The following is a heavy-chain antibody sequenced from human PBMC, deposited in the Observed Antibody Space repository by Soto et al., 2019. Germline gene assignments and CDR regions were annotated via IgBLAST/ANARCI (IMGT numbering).Heavy chain of an antibody. J-gene: IGHJ6*02. D-gene: IGHD3-3*01. Sequence: SETLSLTCTVSGGSISSYYWSWIRQPPGKGLEWIGYIYYSGSTNYNPSLKSRVTISVDTSKNQFSLKLSSVTAADTAVYYCARSLTIFGVDPLYYYGMDVWGQGTTVTVS. CDR3: ARSLTIFGVDPLYYYGMDV. CDR1: GGSISSYY. V-gene: IGHV4-59*01. CDR2: IYYSGST.